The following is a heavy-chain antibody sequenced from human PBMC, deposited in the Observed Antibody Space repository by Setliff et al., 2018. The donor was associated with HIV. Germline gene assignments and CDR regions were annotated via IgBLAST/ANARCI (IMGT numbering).Heavy chain of an antibody. CDR1: GFRVTDTY. J-gene: IGHJ4*02. CDR2: IYKAGKT. CDR3: AKGGYGGAYYVAGY. D-gene: IGHD5-18*01. V-gene: IGHV3-53*01. Sequence: GSLRLSCEASGFRVTDTYMAWVRQAPGKGLERVTLIYKAGKTYYADFVKGRFTIARDDTKNTVSLRMTNLEPGDTAMYYCAKGGYGGAYYVAGYWGQGTKVTVSS.